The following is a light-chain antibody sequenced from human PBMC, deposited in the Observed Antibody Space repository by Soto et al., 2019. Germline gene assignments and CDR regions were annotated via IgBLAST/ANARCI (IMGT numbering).Light chain of an antibody. CDR1: KIGTKG. Sequence: SYELTQPPSVSVAPGQTATLTCGGGKIGTKGVHWYQQKPGQAPVVDVYDDSDRPSGIPERFSGSGSGNTATLTITRVEAGDEADYYCQVWDRTATVVFGGGTKLTVL. V-gene: IGLV3-21*02. CDR2: DDS. CDR3: QVWDRTATVV. J-gene: IGLJ2*01.